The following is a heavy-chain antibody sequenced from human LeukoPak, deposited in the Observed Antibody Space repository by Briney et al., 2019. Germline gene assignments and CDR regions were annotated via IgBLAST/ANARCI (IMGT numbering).Heavy chain of an antibody. CDR3: ARVTGIGAARDWFDP. CDR1: GFTFSDYY. V-gene: IGHV3-11*04. Sequence: GSLRLSCAASGFTFSDYYMSWIRQAPGKGLEWVSYISSSGSTIYYADSVKGRFTISRDNAKNSLYLQMNSLRAEDTAVYYCARVTGIGAARDWFDPWGQGTLVTVSS. CDR2: ISSSGSTI. D-gene: IGHD6-13*01. J-gene: IGHJ5*02.